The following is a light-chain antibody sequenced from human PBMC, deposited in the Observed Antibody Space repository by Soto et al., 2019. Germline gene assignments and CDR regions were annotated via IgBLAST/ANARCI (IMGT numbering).Light chain of an antibody. CDR3: QQYNTHSAYT. J-gene: IGKJ2*01. CDR2: KAS. Sequence: DIQMTQSPSTLSAGVGDRVTITCRASQSISSWLAWYQQKPGKAPNLLIYKASTLESGVPSRFSGSGSGTEFTLTISSLQPDDFATYYCQQYNTHSAYTFGQGTKLEIK. CDR1: QSISSW. V-gene: IGKV1-5*03.